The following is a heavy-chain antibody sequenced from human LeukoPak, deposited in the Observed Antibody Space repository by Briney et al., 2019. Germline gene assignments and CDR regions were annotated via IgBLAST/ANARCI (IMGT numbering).Heavy chain of an antibody. D-gene: IGHD3-22*01. CDR3: TRFGKWLSKRYYYYYGMDV. J-gene: IGHJ6*02. CDR2: IRSKAYGGTT. CDR1: GFTFSSYA. V-gene: IGHV3-49*04. Sequence: GGSLRLSCAASGFTFSSYAMSWVRQAPGKGPEWVGFIRSKAYGGTTEYAASVKGRFTISRDDSKSIAYLQMNSLKTEDTAVYYCTRFGKWLSKRYYYYYGMDVWGQGTTVTVSS.